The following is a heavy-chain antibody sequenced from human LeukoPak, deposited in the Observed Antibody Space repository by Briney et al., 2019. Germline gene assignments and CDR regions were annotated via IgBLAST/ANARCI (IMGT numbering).Heavy chain of an antibody. D-gene: IGHD6-13*01. J-gene: IGHJ4*02. V-gene: IGHV4-34*01. CDR2: INHSGST. Sequence: PSETLSLTCAVYGGSFSGYYWSWIRQPPGKGLEWIGEINHSGSTNYNPSLKSRVTISVDTSKNQFSLKLSSVTAADTAVYYCARHRYSSSWYPDYFDYWGQGTLVTVSS. CDR3: ARHRYSSSWYPDYFDY. CDR1: GGSFSGYY.